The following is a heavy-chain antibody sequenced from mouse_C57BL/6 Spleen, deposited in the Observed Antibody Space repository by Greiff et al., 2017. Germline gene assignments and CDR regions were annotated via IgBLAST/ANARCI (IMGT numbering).Heavy chain of an antibody. V-gene: IGHV1-54*01. CDR2: INPGSGGT. J-gene: IGHJ2*01. D-gene: IGHD1-1*01. CDR1: GYAFTNYL. CDR3: ARGDYGSRFDY. Sequence: QVQLQQSGAELVRPGTSVKVSCKASGYAFTNYLIEWVKQRPGQGLEWIGVINPGSGGTNYNEKFKGKATLTADKSSSTAYMQLSSLPSEDSAVYCCARGDYGSRFDYWGQGTTLTVSS.